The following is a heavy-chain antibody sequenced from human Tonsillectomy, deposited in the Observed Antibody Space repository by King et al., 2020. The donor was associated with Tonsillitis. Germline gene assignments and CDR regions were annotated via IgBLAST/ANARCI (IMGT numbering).Heavy chain of an antibody. CDR1: GGSISSGSYY. CDR2: IYTSGST. D-gene: IGHD6-19*01. CDR3: ARDSSSGWLGDYYYYYYMDV. V-gene: IGHV4-61*02. J-gene: IGHJ6*03. Sequence: VQLQESGPGLVKPSQTLSLTCTVSGGSISSGSYYWSWIRQPAGKGLEWIGRIYTSGSTNYNPSLKSRVTISVDTSKNQFSLKLSSVTAADTAVYYCARDSSSGWLGDYYYYYYMDVWGKGTTVTVSS.